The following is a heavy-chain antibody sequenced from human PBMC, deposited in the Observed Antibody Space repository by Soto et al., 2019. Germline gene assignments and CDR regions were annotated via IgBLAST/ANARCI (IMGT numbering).Heavy chain of an antibody. Sequence: GGSLRLSCAASGFTFSSFGMHWVRQAPGKGLEWVAVISFDGSKKYYADSVKGRFTISRDNSKNTLFLQMNSLRAEDTAVYYCAKDSMGDYYGMDVWGQGTTVTVS. J-gene: IGHJ6*02. CDR3: AKDSMGDYYGMDV. D-gene: IGHD1-26*01. CDR1: GFTFSSFG. CDR2: ISFDGSKK. V-gene: IGHV3-30*18.